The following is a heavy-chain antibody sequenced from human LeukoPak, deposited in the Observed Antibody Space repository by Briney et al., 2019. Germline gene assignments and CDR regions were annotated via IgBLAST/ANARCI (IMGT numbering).Heavy chain of an antibody. D-gene: IGHD1-26*01. CDR1: GGSFSSGGYY. J-gene: IGHJ4*02. CDR3: VRDSGSYYFDY. CDR2: ISHSGST. V-gene: IGHV4-31*03. Sequence: SQTLSLTCTVSGGSFSSGGYYWSWIRQHPGKGLEWIGYISHSGSTYYNPSLKSRVTISVDTSKNQFSLKLSSVTAADTAVYYCVRDSGSYYFDYWGQGTLVTVSS.